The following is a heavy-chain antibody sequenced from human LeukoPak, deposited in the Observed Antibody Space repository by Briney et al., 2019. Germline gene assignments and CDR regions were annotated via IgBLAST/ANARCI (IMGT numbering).Heavy chain of an antibody. Sequence: GGSLRLSCAVSGFTFSSFPMTWVRRAPGKGLEWVSSISNTGTYISYAPAVEGRFTISRDNAKNSVFLRMSSLGAEDTAIYYCARIPPFCSGDACYIFGGQGTLVTVSS. D-gene: IGHD2-15*01. CDR3: ARIPPFCSGDACYIF. V-gene: IGHV3-21*01. CDR1: GFTFSSFP. J-gene: IGHJ4*02. CDR2: ISNTGTYI.